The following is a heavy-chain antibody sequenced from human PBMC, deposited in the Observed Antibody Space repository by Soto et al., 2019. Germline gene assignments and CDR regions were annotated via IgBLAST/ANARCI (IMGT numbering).Heavy chain of an antibody. J-gene: IGHJ6*02. V-gene: IGHV3-23*01. CDR1: GLPFSTSA. CDR3: GKYSGSYPVYNGMNV. D-gene: IGHD1-26*01. Sequence: GGSLRLSCVASGLPFSTSAMNWVRQAPGKGLEWVSIISASSDAAYYAESVKGRFTSSRDNSKNTLYLQMDSLRPEDTAVYYCGKYSGSYPVYNGMNVWGQGTSVTVSS. CDR2: ISASSDAA.